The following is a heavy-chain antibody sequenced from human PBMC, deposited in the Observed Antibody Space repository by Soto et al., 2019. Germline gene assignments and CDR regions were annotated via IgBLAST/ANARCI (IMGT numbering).Heavy chain of an antibody. D-gene: IGHD3-3*01. V-gene: IGHV3-23*01. CDR3: ASTLLRFLEWSYY. J-gene: IGHJ4*02. CDR1: GFTFSSYG. Sequence: EVQLLESGGGLVQPGGSLRLSCAASGFTFSSYGMSWVRQAPGKGLEWVSAISGSGGSTYYADSVKGRFTISRDNSKNTLYLQMNSLRAEDTAVYYCASTLLRFLEWSYYWGQGTLVTVSS. CDR2: ISGSGGST.